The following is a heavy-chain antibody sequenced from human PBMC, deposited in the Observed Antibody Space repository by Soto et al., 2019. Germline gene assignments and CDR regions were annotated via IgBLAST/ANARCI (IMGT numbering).Heavy chain of an antibody. V-gene: IGHV1-8*01. CDR3: ARNHYGSGSYYPIDAFDI. CDR1: GYTFTSYD. Sequence: GASVKVSCKASGYTFTSYDINWVRQATGQGLEWMGWMNPNSGNTGYAQKLQGRVTMTRNTSISTAYMELSSLRSEDTAVYYCARNHYGSGSYYPIDAFDIWGQGTMVTVSS. D-gene: IGHD3-10*01. CDR2: MNPNSGNT. J-gene: IGHJ3*02.